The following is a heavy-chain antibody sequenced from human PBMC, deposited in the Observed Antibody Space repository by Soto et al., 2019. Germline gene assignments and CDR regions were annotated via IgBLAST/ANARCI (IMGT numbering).Heavy chain of an antibody. V-gene: IGHV4-34*01. J-gene: IGHJ4*02. CDR2: INHSGST. Sequence: QVQLQQWGAGLLKPSETLSLTFAVYGGSFSGYYWNWIRQPPGKGLEWIGEINHSGSTNYNPSLKSRVTLSVDTSKNQFSRKLSSVTAADTAVYYCARGWGRIFDYWGQGTLVTVSA. CDR3: ARGWGRIFDY. D-gene: IGHD7-27*01. CDR1: GGSFSGYY.